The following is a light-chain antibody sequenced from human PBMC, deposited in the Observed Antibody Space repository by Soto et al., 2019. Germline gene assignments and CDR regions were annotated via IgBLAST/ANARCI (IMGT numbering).Light chain of an antibody. V-gene: IGKV3-15*01. CDR2: GAS. J-gene: IGKJ3*01. CDR1: QTVGTN. CDR3: KQYNKWPLFT. Sequence: EVVLTQSPATLSVSPGERATLSCRASQTVGTNLAWYQQRPGQAPRLLIYGASTRATGIPARFSGSGSGSEFTLTISSLQSADFAVYYCKQYNKWPLFTFGPGTRVDNK.